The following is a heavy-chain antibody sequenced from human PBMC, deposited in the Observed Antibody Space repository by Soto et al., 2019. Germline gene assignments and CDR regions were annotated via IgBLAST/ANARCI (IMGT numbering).Heavy chain of an antibody. CDR3: AKGPYSGSYPYYFDY. CDR2: ISYDGSNK. J-gene: IGHJ4*02. V-gene: IGHV3-30*18. Sequence: LRLSCAASGFTFSSYGMHWVRQAPGKGLEWVAVISYDGSNKYYADSVRGRFTISRDNSKNTLYLQMNSLRAEDTAVYYCAKGPYSGSYPYYFDYWGQGTLVTVSS. CDR1: GFTFSSYG. D-gene: IGHD1-26*01.